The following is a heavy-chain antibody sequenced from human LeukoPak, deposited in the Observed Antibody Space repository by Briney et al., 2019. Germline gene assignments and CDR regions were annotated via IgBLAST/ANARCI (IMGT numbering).Heavy chain of an antibody. CDR2: INHSGST. CDR1: GGSFSGYY. D-gene: IGHD1-26*01. Sequence: SETLSLTCAVYGGSFSGYYWSWIRQPPGKGLEWIGEINHSGSTNYNPSLKSRVTISVDTSKNQFSLKLSSATAADTAVYYCAIRVGATLDYWGQGTLVTVSS. V-gene: IGHV4-34*01. CDR3: AIRVGATLDY. J-gene: IGHJ4*02.